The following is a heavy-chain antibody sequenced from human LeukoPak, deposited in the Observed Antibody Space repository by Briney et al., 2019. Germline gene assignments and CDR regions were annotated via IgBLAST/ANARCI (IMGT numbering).Heavy chain of an antibody. D-gene: IGHD3-10*01. Sequence: ASVKVSXKASGYTFTSCGISWVRQAPGQGLEWMGWISAYNGNTNYGQKFQGRVTMTTDTSTSTAYMELRSLRSDDTAVYYCARDLDGSGSYYTDYWGQGTLVTVSS. CDR2: ISAYNGNT. CDR1: GYTFTSCG. CDR3: ARDLDGSGSYYTDY. V-gene: IGHV1-18*01. J-gene: IGHJ4*02.